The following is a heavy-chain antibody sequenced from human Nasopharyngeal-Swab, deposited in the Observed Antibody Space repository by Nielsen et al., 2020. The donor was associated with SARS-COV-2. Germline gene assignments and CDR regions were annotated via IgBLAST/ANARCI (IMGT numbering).Heavy chain of an antibody. V-gene: IGHV4-34*01. Sequence: RQAPGKGVEWIGEINHSGRTNYNPSLKSRVTISVDTSKNQFSLKLSSVTAADTAVDYCARVRSGWQTYYYYGMDVWGQGTTVTVSS. CDR2: INHSGRT. D-gene: IGHD6-19*01. CDR3: ARVRSGWQTYYYYGMDV. J-gene: IGHJ6*02.